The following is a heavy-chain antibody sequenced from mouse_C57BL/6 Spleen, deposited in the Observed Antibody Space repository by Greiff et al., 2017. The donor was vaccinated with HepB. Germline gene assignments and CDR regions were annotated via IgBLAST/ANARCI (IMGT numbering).Heavy chain of an antibody. CDR2: IWRGGST. D-gene: IGHD2-4*01. Sequence: VQLQQSGPGLVQPSQSLSITCTVSGFSLTSYGVHWVRQSPGKGLEWLGVIWRGGSTDYNAAFMSRLSITKDNSKSQVFVKMNSLQADDTAIYYCARMITKLPYYAMDYWGQGTSVTVSS. CDR3: ARMITKLPYYAMDY. CDR1: GFSLTSYG. V-gene: IGHV2-5*01. J-gene: IGHJ4*01.